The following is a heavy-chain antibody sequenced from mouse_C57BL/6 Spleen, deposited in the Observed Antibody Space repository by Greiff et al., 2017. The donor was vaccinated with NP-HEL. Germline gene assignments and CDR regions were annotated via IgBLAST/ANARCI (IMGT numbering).Heavy chain of an antibody. Sequence: QVHVKQSGTELVKPGASVKLSCKASGYTFTSYWMHWVKQRPGQGLEWIGNINPSNGGTNYNEKFKSKATLTVDKSSSTAYMQLSSLTSEDSAVYYCARRAYDYDLFAYWGQGTLVTVSA. CDR2: INPSNGGT. J-gene: IGHJ3*01. CDR3: ARRAYDYDLFAY. D-gene: IGHD2-4*01. V-gene: IGHV1-53*01. CDR1: GYTFTSYW.